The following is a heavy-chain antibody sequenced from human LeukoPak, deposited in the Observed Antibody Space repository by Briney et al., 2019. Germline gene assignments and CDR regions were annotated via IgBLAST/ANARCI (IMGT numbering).Heavy chain of an antibody. D-gene: IGHD1-14*01. CDR3: ARDLVITRRTTFYYGMDV. CDR1: GFTFSGYG. V-gene: IGHV3-33*01. Sequence: GGSLRLSCAASGFTFSGYGMHWVRQAPGKGLEWVAVIWYDGSNKYYADSVKGRFTISRDNSKNTLYLQMNSLRAEDTAVYYCARDLVITRRTTFYYGMDVWGQGTTVTVSS. CDR2: IWYDGSNK. J-gene: IGHJ6*02.